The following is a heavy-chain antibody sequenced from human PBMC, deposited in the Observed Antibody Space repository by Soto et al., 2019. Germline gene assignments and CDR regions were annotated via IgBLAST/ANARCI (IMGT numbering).Heavy chain of an antibody. CDR2: IYYSGST. CDR3: ARAIVVVPAARRGLVWFDP. J-gene: IGHJ5*02. D-gene: IGHD2-2*01. CDR1: GGSISSSSYY. Sequence: SETLSLTCTVSGGSISSSSYYWGWIRQPPGKGLEWIGSIYYSGSTYYNPSLKSRVTISVDTSKNQFSLKLSSVTAADQAVYYCARAIVVVPAARRGLVWFDPWGQGTLVTVSS. V-gene: IGHV4-39*01.